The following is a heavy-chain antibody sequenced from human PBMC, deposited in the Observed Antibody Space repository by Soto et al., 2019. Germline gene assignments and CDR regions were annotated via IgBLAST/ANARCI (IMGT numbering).Heavy chain of an antibody. D-gene: IGHD2-2*02. CDR3: ASAPLPAAIVDRLSPHQKVYYYDY. Sequence: GASVKVSCKASGYTFTSYAMHWVRQAPGQRLERMGWINAGNGNTKYSQKLQGRVTITRETSASTAYMELSSLRSEDTAVYYCASAPLPAAIVDRLSPHQKVYYYDYWGQGTLVTVAS. V-gene: IGHV1-3*01. CDR2: INAGNGNT. J-gene: IGHJ4*02. CDR1: GYTFTSYA.